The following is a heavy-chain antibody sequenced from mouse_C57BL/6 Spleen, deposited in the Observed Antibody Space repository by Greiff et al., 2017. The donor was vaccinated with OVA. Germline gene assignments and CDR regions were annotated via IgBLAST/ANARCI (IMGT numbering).Heavy chain of an antibody. Sequence: EVMLVESGGGLVQPGGSMKLSCVASGFTFSNYWMNWVRQSPEKGLEWVAQIRLKSDNYATHYAESVKGRFTISRDDSKSSVYLQMNNLRAEDTGIYYCTRFYPLDYFDYWGQGTTLTVSS. V-gene: IGHV6-3*01. CDR2: IRLKSDNYAT. D-gene: IGHD2-1*01. J-gene: IGHJ2*01. CDR3: TRFYPLDYFDY. CDR1: GFTFSNYW.